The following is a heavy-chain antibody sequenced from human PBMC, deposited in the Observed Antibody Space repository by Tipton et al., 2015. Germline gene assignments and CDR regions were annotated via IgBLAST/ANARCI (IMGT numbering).Heavy chain of an antibody. V-gene: IGHV4-61*01. D-gene: IGHD3-9*01. CDR3: ACQDYDSLTRDYQTVDY. CDR1: GASVSSDSYY. Sequence: TLSLTCTFSGASVSSDSYYWSWIRQPPGKGLEWIAYIYYTGSTNYNPSLKSRVTISLDMSKNQFSLKLTSVTAADTAVYYCACQDYDSLTRDYQTVDYWGQGTLVTVSP. CDR2: IYYTGST. J-gene: IGHJ4*02.